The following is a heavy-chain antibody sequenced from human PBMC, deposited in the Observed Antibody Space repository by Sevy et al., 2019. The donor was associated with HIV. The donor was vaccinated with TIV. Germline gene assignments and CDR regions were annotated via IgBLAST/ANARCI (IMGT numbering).Heavy chain of an antibody. CDR2: LYSGGST. D-gene: IGHD1-26*01. CDR3: ARAGTGSYRAYFDY. CDR1: EFTVSSSY. J-gene: IGHJ4*02. V-gene: IGHV3-53*01. Sequence: GSLRLSCAASEFTVSSSYMSWVRQAPGKGLEWVSILYSGGSTYYAAYVKGRFAVSRDNSKNTLYLQMNSLRAEDTAVYYCARAGTGSYRAYFDYWGQGTLVTVSS.